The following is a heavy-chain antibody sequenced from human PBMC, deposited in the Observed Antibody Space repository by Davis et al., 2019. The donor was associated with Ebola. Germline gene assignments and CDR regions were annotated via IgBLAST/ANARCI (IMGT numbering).Heavy chain of an antibody. J-gene: IGHJ6*03. D-gene: IGHD7-27*01. CDR2: ISSSSSTI. CDR1: GFTFSSYS. V-gene: IGHV3-48*04. CDR3: ARDQANWGLWYYYYYMDV. Sequence: GESLKISCAASGFTFSSYSMNWVRQAPGKGLEWVSYISSSSSTIYYADSVKGRFTISRDNAKNSLYLQMNGLRAEDTAVYYCARDQANWGLWYYYYYMDVWGKGTTVTVSS.